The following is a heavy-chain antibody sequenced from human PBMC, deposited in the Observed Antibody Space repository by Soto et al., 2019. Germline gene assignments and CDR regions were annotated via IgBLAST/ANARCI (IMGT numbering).Heavy chain of an antibody. V-gene: IGHV3-30-3*01. CDR1: GFTFSSHA. CDR3: ARDIVVVPAAPVYGMDV. D-gene: IGHD2-2*01. CDR2: ISYDGSNK. J-gene: IGHJ6*02. Sequence: GGSLRLSCAASGFTFSSHAMHWVRQAPGKGLEWVAVISYDGSNKYYADSVKGRFTISRDNSKNTLYLQMNSLRAEDTAVYYCARDIVVVPAAPVYGMDVWGQGTTVTVSS.